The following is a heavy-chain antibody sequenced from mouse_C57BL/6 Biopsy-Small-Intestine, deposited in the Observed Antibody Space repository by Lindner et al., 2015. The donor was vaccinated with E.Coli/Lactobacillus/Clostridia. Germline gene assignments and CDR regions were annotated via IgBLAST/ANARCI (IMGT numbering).Heavy chain of an antibody. V-gene: IGHV1-42*01. CDR2: INPSTGST. CDR1: GYSFTGNY. J-gene: IGHJ2*01. CDR3: ARREVYYFDY. Sequence: VQLQESGPELVRSGASVRISCKASGYSFTGNYLNWVKQSPEKSLERIGEINPSTGSTTYNQRFRAKATLTMDKSSSTAYMQFKSLTSEDSAVYYCARREVYYFDYWGQGTTLTVSS.